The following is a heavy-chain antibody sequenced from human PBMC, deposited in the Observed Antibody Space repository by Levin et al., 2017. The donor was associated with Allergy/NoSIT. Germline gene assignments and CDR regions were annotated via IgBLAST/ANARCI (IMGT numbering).Heavy chain of an antibody. CDR1: GYYFTNYW. CDR2: IYPGDSDT. CDR3: ARLHYSDSSAYYSARGAFDI. Sequence: GASVKVSCKGSGYYFTNYWIGWVRQMPGKGLEWMGIIYPGDSDTRYSPSFQGQVTISADKSISTAYLQWSSLKASDTAMYYCARLHYSDSSAYYSARGAFDIWGQGTVVTVSS. J-gene: IGHJ3*02. V-gene: IGHV5-51*01. D-gene: IGHD3-22*01.